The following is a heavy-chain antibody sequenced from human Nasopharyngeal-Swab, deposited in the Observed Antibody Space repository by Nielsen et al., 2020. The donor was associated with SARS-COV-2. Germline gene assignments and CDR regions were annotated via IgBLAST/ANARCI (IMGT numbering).Heavy chain of an antibody. CDR3: ARYGERITIFGVVIKEAFDI. J-gene: IGHJ3*02. CDR2: IYYSGST. D-gene: IGHD3-3*01. V-gene: IGHV4-39*01. CDR1: GGSISSSSYY. Sequence: GSLRLSCTVSGGSISSSSYYWGWIRQPPGKGLEWIGSIYYSGSTSYNQSLKSRVTISVDTSKNQFSLKLSSVTAADTAVYYCARYGERITIFGVVIKEAFDIWGQGTMVTVSS.